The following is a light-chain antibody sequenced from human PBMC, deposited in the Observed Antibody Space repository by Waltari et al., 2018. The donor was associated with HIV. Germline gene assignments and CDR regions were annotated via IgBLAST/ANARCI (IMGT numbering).Light chain of an antibody. V-gene: IGKV3-15*01. CDR1: QSVSSN. Sequence: EIVMTQSPATPSVSPGKTATLSCRASQSVSSNLAWYQQKAGQTPRLLIYSASTRATGIPPRFSGSGSGTRFALTITSVQPEDVAEYYCQQYNDWPWFTFGQGTKLEIK. CDR3: QQYNDWPWFT. CDR2: SAS. J-gene: IGKJ2*01.